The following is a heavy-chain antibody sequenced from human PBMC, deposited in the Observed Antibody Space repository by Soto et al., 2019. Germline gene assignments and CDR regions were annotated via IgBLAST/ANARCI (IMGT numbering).Heavy chain of an antibody. Sequence: QVQLVQSGAEVKKPGASVKVSCTASGYTFTDYHIHWVRQAPGQGREFLGWINANNGGAGSAQQCQGRVTVTRDTSITTVYMELSNLRSDDTAVYYCAREGGSETLQPSYNWFDTWGQGTLVTVSS. D-gene: IGHD6-25*01. CDR2: INANNGGA. J-gene: IGHJ5*02. CDR3: AREGGSETLQPSYNWFDT. CDR1: GYTFTDYH. V-gene: IGHV1-2*02.